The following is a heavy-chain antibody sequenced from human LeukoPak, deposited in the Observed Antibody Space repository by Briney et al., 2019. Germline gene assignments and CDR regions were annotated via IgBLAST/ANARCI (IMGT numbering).Heavy chain of an antibody. Sequence: GASVKVSCKASGGTFSSYAISWVRQAPGQGLEWMGRIIPILGIANYAQKLQGRVTITADKSTSTAYMELSSLRSEDTAVYYCARAGGGYYDSSGYFGESDYWGQGTLVTVSS. J-gene: IGHJ4*02. CDR1: GGTFSSYA. CDR3: ARAGGGYYDSSGYFGESDY. V-gene: IGHV1-69*04. D-gene: IGHD3-22*01. CDR2: IIPILGIA.